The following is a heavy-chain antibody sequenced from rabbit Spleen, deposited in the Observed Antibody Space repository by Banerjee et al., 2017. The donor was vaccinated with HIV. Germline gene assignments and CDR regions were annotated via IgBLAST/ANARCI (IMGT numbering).Heavy chain of an antibody. Sequence: QSLEESGGDLVKPGASLTLTCKASGFSFSSGYYMSWVRQAPGKGLEWIGCIGSGTGTTYYATWAKGRFTISKTSSTTVTLQMTSLTAADTATYFCASAYSDIYFDLWGQGTLVTVS. CDR3: ASAYSDIYFDL. V-gene: IGHV1S40*01. D-gene: IGHD6-1*01. CDR2: IGSGTGTT. CDR1: GFSFSSGYY. J-gene: IGHJ4*01.